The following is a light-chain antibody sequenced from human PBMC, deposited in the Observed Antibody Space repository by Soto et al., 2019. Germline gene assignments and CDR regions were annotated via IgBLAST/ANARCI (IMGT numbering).Light chain of an antibody. CDR1: SSDVGSYNL. CDR3: CSYAGSSLYV. J-gene: IGLJ1*01. CDR2: EVS. V-gene: IGLV2-23*02. Sequence: QSVLTQPASVSGSPGQSITISCTGTSSDVGSYNLVSWYQQHPGKAHKLMIYEVSKRPSGVSNRFSGSKSGNTASLTISGLQAEDEADYYCCSYAGSSLYVFGTGTKVTVL.